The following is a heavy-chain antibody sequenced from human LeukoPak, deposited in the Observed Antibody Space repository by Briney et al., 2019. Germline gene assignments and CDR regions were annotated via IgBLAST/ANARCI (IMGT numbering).Heavy chain of an antibody. CDR1: GFTFSSYG. D-gene: IGHD4-23*01. CDR3: ARDPTRWGPYYFDY. CDR2: IWYDGSNI. Sequence: GGSLRLSCAASGFTFSSYGMHWVRQAPGKGLEWVALIWYDGSNIYYADSVKGRFTISRDNSKNTLYLQMNSLRAEDTAEYYCARDPTRWGPYYFDYWGQGTLVTVSS. V-gene: IGHV3-33*01. J-gene: IGHJ4*02.